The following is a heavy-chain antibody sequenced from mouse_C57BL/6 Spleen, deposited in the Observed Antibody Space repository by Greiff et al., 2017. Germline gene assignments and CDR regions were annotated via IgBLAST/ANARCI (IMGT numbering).Heavy chain of an antibody. CDR2: LYPGDGDT. CDR3: ARRVSYYGSSYGDY. D-gene: IGHD1-1*01. CDR1: GYAFSSSW. J-gene: IGHJ2*01. V-gene: IGHV1-82*01. Sequence: VQLQQSGPELVQPGASVKISCKASGYAFSSSWMNWVKQRPGAGLEWIGRLYPGDGDTNYNGQFTGKATLTADKSSSTADMQHISLTSEDSAVYFCARRVSYYGSSYGDYWGQGTTLTVSS.